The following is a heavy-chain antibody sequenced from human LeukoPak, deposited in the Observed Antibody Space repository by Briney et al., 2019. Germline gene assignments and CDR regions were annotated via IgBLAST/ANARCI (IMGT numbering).Heavy chain of an antibody. Sequence: GGSLRVSCAASGFTFRDYFMAWIRQARGKGLEWVSYISSSGSSIYYADSVRGRFTISRDNAKNSLYLQMNSLRAEDTAVYFCARDHWTAGEDRWGQGTLATVSS. V-gene: IGHV3-11*01. CDR3: ARDHWTAGEDR. CDR2: ISSSGSSI. CDR1: GFTFRDYF. D-gene: IGHD3/OR15-3a*01. J-gene: IGHJ5*02.